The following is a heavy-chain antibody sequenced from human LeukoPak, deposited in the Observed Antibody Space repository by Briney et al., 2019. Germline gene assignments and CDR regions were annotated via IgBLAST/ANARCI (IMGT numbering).Heavy chain of an antibody. CDR2: IHSSGGS. CDR1: GASISNYY. Sequence: PSETLSLTCTVSGASISNYYWSWIRQTPEKGLEWMGHIHSSGGSSYYPSLKSRLTLSIDTSRNQLSLKLPSVTAADTAVYFCARLGSYHDFWGQGALVPSP. D-gene: IGHD1-26*01. V-gene: IGHV4-4*09. J-gene: IGHJ4*02. CDR3: ARLGSYHDF.